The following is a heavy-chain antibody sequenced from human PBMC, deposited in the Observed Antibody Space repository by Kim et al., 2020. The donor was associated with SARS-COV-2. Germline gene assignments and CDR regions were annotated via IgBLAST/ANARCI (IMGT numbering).Heavy chain of an antibody. J-gene: IGHJ6*02. CDR1: GFTFNDYG. CDR3: AKQGYIFGLNSYYGMDL. Sequence: GGSLRLSCAASGFTFNDYGMHWVRQAPGKGLECVAFISYEGSKKQYLDSLKGRFTVSRDYSKNTLYLQMNSLTPEDTAVYYCAKQGYIFGLNSYYGMDLWGQGTMVTVSS. D-gene: IGHD6-13*01. V-gene: IGHV3-30*18. CDR2: ISYEGSKK.